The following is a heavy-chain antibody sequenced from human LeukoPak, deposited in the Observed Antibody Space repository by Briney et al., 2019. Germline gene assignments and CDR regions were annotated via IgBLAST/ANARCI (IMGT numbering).Heavy chain of an antibody. J-gene: IGHJ4*02. D-gene: IGHD1-1*01. Sequence: GGSLRLSCAASGFTFDDYTMHWVRQAPGKGLEWVSLISWDGGSTYYADSVKGRFTISRDNAKNLLYLQMDSLRVEDTAIYYCARDPRTVRIWGQGTLVTVSS. V-gene: IGHV3-43*01. CDR1: GFTFDDYT. CDR2: ISWDGGST. CDR3: ARDPRTVRI.